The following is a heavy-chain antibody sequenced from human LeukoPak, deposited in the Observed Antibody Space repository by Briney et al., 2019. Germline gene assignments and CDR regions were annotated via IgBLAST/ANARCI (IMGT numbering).Heavy chain of an antibody. J-gene: IGHJ4*02. CDR2: IFHSGAT. CDR1: GYSIRSDYY. D-gene: IGHD2-21*02. CDR3: ATWDQQVTAACRTCAH. Sequence: TSETLSLTCTVSGYSIRSDYYWGWIRQPPGKGLEWIGSIFHSGATYYNVSLTGRVSISMDTSTNQFSLKLNSVTAADTAVYFCATWDQQVTAACRTCAHWGQGTLVTVSS. V-gene: IGHV4-38-2*02.